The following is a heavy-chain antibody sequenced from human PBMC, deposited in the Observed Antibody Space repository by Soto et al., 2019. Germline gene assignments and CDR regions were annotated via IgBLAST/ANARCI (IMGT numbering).Heavy chain of an antibody. D-gene: IGHD2-15*01. J-gene: IGHJ5*02. CDR2: IYYSGST. V-gene: IGHV4-59*01. Sequence: PETLSLTCTVSGGSISSYYWSWIRQPPGKGLEWIGYIYYSGSTNYNPSLKSRVTISVDTSKNQFSLKLSSVTAADTAVYYCARSCCRTINWFDPWGQGTLVTVSS. CDR1: GGSISSYY. CDR3: ARSCCRTINWFDP.